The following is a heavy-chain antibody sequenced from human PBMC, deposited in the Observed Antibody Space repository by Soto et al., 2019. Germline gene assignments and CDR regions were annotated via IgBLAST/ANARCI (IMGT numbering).Heavy chain of an antibody. V-gene: IGHV1-3*01. CDR3: TRDPGRSWFDP. D-gene: IGHD3-10*01. Sequence: ASVKVSCKASGYTFTTYTLQWLRQAPGQRLEWMGWINPGNGDTKYSQTFHGRVTITSDTSASTAYMELSSLRSEDTAVYYCTRDPGRSWFDPWGQGTLVTVSS. CDR1: GYTFTTYT. J-gene: IGHJ5*02. CDR2: INPGNGDT.